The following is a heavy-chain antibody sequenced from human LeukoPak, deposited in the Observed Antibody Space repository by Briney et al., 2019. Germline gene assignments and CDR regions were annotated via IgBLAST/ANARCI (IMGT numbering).Heavy chain of an antibody. CDR1: GFTFDDYA. V-gene: IGHV3-9*01. CDR2: ISWNSGSI. Sequence: GGSLRLSCAASGFTFDDYAMHWVRQAPGKGLEWVSGISWNSGSIGYADSVKGRFTISRGNAKNSLYLQMNSLRAEDTALYYCAKDNSGSYILDYWGQGTLVTVSS. CDR3: AKDNSGSYILDY. J-gene: IGHJ4*02. D-gene: IGHD1-26*01.